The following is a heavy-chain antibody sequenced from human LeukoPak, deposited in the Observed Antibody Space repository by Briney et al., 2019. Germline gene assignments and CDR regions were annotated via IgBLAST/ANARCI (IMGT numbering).Heavy chain of an antibody. CDR3: ARNRDSSGYYPSDVFDI. J-gene: IGHJ3*02. V-gene: IGHV3-7*05. D-gene: IGHD3-22*01. CDR2: INQDGSEK. Sequence: PGGSLRLSCAASGFTFSNYWMSWVRQAPGKGLEWVANINQDGSEKYYVDSVKGRFTISRDNAKNSLYLQMNSLRGEDTALYYCARNRDSSGYYPSDVFDIWGQGTMVTVSS. CDR1: GFTFSNYW.